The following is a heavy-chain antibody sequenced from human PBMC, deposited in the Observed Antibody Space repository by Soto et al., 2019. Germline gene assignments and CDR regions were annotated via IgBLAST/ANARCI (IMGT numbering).Heavy chain of an antibody. Sequence: QERLQESGPGLVRPSQTLSLTCSVSGGSLSSGGYYWNWIRQRPGKGLEWIGYINYSGSTYYNPSVLGRVTLSIDTSNSQFSLKLSSVTVSDTAVYCCAKAPPYYQANWFDTWGQGILVTVSS. CDR3: AKAPPYYQANWFDT. CDR1: GGSLSSGGYY. D-gene: IGHD3-10*01. CDR2: INYSGST. J-gene: IGHJ5*02. V-gene: IGHV4-30-4*01.